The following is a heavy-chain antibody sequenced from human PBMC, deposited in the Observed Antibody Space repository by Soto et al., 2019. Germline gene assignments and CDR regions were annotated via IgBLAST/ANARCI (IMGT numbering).Heavy chain of an antibody. CDR1: GGTSTRYA. Sequence: QERLVQSGAEVRKPGSSVKVSCKVTGGTSTRYAINWVRQAPVQGLEWMGGIVPMFGTSKYAQKFQGRVTITAHTSTNIAYMELRSLRSEDTAVYYCNRGSEYDFWSGYLWGQGTLVSVSS. CDR3: NRGSEYDFWSGYL. V-gene: IGHV1-69*06. J-gene: IGHJ4*02. D-gene: IGHD3-3*01. CDR2: IVPMFGTS.